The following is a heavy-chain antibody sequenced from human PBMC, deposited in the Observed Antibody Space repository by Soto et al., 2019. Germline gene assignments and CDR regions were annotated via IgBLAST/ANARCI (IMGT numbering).Heavy chain of an antibody. J-gene: IGHJ5*02. CDR2: IIPIFGTA. CDR1: GGTFSSYA. V-gene: IGHV1-69*01. CDR3: ASLRIPYYYDSSGLGGWFDP. D-gene: IGHD3-22*01. Sequence: QVQLVQSGAEVKKPGSSVKVSCKASGGTFSSYAISWVRQAPGQGLEWRGGIIPIFGTANYAQKFQGRVTITADESTSTAYMELSSLRSEDTAVYYCASLRIPYYYDSSGLGGWFDPWGQGTLVTVSS.